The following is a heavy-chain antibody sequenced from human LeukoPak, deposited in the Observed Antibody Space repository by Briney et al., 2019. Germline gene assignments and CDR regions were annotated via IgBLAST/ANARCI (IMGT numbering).Heavy chain of an antibody. V-gene: IGHV3-30*04. CDR1: GFTFSSYA. D-gene: IGHD2-2*01. CDR3: AKDGPRYQLLTGGYYFDY. CDR2: ISYDGSNK. Sequence: PGRSLRLSCAASGFTFSSYAMHWVRQAPGKGLEWVAVISYDGSNKYYADSVKGRFTISRDNSKNTLYLQMNSLRAEDTAVYYCAKDGPRYQLLTGGYYFDYWGQGTLVTVSS. J-gene: IGHJ4*02.